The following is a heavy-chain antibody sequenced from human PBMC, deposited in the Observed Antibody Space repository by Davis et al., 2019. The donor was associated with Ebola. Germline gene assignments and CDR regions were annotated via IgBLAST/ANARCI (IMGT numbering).Heavy chain of an antibody. CDR3: ARDRGVTPYYFDS. D-gene: IGHD2-21*02. V-gene: IGHV1-18*01. J-gene: IGHJ4*02. CDR1: GGTFSSYT. Sequence: ASVKVSCKASGGTFSSYTISWVRQAPGQGLEWMGWISAYNGNTNYAQKLQGRVTMTTDTSTSTAYMELRSLRSDDTAVYSCARDRGVTPYYFDSWGQGTLVTVSS. CDR2: ISAYNGNT.